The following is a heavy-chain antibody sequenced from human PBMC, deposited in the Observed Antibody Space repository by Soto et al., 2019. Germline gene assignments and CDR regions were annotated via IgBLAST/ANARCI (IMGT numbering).Heavy chain of an antibody. CDR3: ARDRHIGLWLPSAFDI. D-gene: IGHD5-18*01. CDR2: ISAYNGNT. J-gene: IGHJ3*02. V-gene: IGHV1-18*04. CDR1: GYTFTSYG. Sequence: ASVKVSCKASGYTFTSYGISWVRQAPGQGLEWMGWISAYNGNTNYAQKLQGRVTMTTDTSTSTDYMELRSLRSDGTAVYYCARDRHIGLWLPSAFDIWGQGTMVTVSS.